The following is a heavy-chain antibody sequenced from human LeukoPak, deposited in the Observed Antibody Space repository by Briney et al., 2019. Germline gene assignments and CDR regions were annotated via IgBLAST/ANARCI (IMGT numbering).Heavy chain of an antibody. CDR1: EYSLSDLS. CDR2: FDSENNKM. Sequence: ASVKVSCKISEYSLSDLSIHWVREAPGEGLEWMGGFDSENNKMVYSQKFQGRVTMTENTSADTAYMELTSLRSEDTALYFCATDRVYRSSGRSWGFFDYWGQGTLVIVSS. J-gene: IGHJ4*02. V-gene: IGHV1-24*01. CDR3: ATDRVYRSSGRSWGFFDY. D-gene: IGHD6-19*01.